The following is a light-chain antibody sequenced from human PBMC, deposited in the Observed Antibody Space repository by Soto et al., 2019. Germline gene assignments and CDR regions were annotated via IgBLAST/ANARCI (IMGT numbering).Light chain of an antibody. V-gene: IGKV3-15*01. CDR3: QHYNNPPL. Sequence: EVVMTQSPATLSVSPGERATLSCRASQSISINLAWYQQKPGQGPRLLIYAASTRATGIPARSSGSGSETEFTLTISSLQAEDFAVYYCQHYNNPPLFGQGTRLEIK. J-gene: IGKJ5*01. CDR1: QSISIN. CDR2: AAS.